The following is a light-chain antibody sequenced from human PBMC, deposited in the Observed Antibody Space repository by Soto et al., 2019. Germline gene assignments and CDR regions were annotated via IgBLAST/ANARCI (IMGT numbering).Light chain of an antibody. CDR1: SSDVGGYNY. CDR2: DVS. CDR3: SSYTSSSTLVV. V-gene: IGLV2-14*01. Sequence: SALTQPASVSGSPGQSITISCTGTSSDVGGYNYVSWYQQHPGKAPKLMIYDVSNRPSGVSNRFSGSKSGNTASLTSSGLQGEDEADYYCSSYTSSSTLVVFGGGSKLTVL. J-gene: IGLJ2*01.